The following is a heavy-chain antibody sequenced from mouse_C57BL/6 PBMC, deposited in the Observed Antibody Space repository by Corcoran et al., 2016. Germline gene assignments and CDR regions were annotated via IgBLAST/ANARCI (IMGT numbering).Heavy chain of an antibody. D-gene: IGHD1-1*01. J-gene: IGHJ4*01. Sequence: QVQLQQSGAELVKPGASVKISCKASGYAFSSYWMNWVKQRPGKGLEWIGQIYPGDGDTNYNGKFKGKATLTADKSSSTAYMQLSSLTSEDSAVYFCARWGLLRYAMDYWGQGTSVTVSS. CDR3: ARWGLLRYAMDY. V-gene: IGHV1-80*01. CDR1: GYAFSSYW. CDR2: IYPGDGDT.